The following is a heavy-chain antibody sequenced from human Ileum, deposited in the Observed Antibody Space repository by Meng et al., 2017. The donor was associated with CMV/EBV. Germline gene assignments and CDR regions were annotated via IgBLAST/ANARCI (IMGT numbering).Heavy chain of an antibody. D-gene: IGHD1-26*01. V-gene: IGHV4-34*01. CDR2: SSHSGNT. CDR3: ARGRDFWWEMDY. J-gene: IGHJ4*02. Sequence: QGQLHQLGAGLLKPSETLSLTCAVYSGSFSDFFWGWICQPPGKGLEWIGESSHSGNTKYNPSLKSRVTISVDASKNQFSLNMRSVTAADTAVYYCARGRDFWWEMDYTGQGTLVTVSS. CDR1: SGSFSDFF.